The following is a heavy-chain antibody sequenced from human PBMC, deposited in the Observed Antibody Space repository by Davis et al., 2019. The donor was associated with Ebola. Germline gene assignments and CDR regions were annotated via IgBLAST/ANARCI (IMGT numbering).Heavy chain of an antibody. CDR1: GFTFSSYA. J-gene: IGHJ5*02. D-gene: IGHD3-3*01. V-gene: IGHV3-30*04. CDR3: AKDGTLYYDFWSGYYSS. CDR2: ISYDGSNK. Sequence: GESLKISCAASGFTFSSYAMHWVRQAPGKGLEWVAVISYDGSNKYYADSVKGRFTISRDNSKNTLYLQMNSLRAEDTAVYYCAKDGTLYYDFWSGYYSSWGQGTLVTVSS.